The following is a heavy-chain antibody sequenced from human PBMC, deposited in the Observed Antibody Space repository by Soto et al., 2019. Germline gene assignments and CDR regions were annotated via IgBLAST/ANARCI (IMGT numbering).Heavy chain of an antibody. CDR3: AREGPLSGDAFDI. J-gene: IGHJ3*02. CDR1: GGSIFSHL. Sequence: SETLSLTCTVSGGSIFSHLWSWIRQPPGKGLEWIGYVSHSGSTTHNPSLKSRVTISLDTSQNQVFLQLRSVTAADTAVYYCAREGPLSGDAFDIWGRGTKVTVSS. D-gene: IGHD3-16*01. V-gene: IGHV4-59*11. CDR2: VSHSGST.